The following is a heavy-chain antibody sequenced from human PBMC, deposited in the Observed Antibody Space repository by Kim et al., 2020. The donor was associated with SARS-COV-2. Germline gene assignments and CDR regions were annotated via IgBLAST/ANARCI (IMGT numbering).Heavy chain of an antibody. CDR3: ARGGDYYSGSGSYYNWFDP. CDR2: INHSGST. D-gene: IGHD3-10*01. Sequence: SETLSLTCAVYGGSFSGYYWSWIRQPPGKGLEWIGEINHSGSTNYNPSLKSRVTISVDTSKNQFSLKLSSVTAADTAVYYCARGGDYYSGSGSYYNWFDPWGQGTLVTVSS. CDR1: GGSFSGYY. V-gene: IGHV4-34*01. J-gene: IGHJ5*02.